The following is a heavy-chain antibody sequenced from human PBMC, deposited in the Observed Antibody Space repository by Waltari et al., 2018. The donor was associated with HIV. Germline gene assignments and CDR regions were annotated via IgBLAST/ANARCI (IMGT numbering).Heavy chain of an antibody. V-gene: IGHV2-70*04. Sequence: QVTLKESGPALVKPTQTLTLTCTFSGFSLSTSGMRVSWIRQPPGKALGCLARIDWDDDKIYSTSLKTRLTISKDTSKNQVVLKRTDMDPVDTATYYCARTRIVATGALDYWGQGTLVTVSS. CDR1: GFSLSTSGMR. D-gene: IGHD6-13*01. J-gene: IGHJ4*02. CDR2: IDWDDDK. CDR3: ARTRIVATGALDY.